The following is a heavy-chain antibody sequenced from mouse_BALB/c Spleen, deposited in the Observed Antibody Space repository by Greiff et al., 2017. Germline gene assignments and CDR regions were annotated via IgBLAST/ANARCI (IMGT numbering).Heavy chain of an antibody. CDR2: IYPGNSDT. J-gene: IGHJ2*01. D-gene: IGHD2-3*01. CDR3: TREKDGYYFFDY. CDR1: GYTFTSYW. Sequence: DVKLQESGTVLARPGASVKMSCKASGYTFTSYWMHWVKQRPGQGLEWIGAIYPGNSDTSYNQKFKGKAKLTAVTSTSTAYMELSSLTNEDSAVYYCTREKDGYYFFDYWGQGTTLTVSS. V-gene: IGHV1-5*01.